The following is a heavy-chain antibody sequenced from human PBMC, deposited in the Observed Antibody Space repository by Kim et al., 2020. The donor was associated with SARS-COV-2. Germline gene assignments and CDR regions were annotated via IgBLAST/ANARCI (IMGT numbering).Heavy chain of an antibody. CDR1: GFTFSSYG. CDR3: AKARWELLSSQYFDY. D-gene: IGHD1-26*01. CDR2: ISYDGSNK. Sequence: GGSLRLSCAASGFTFSSYGMHWVRQAPGKGLEWVAVISYDGSNKYYADSVKGRFTISRDNSKNTLYLQMNSLRAEDTAVYYCAKARWELLSSQYFDYWG. V-gene: IGHV3-30*18. J-gene: IGHJ4*01.